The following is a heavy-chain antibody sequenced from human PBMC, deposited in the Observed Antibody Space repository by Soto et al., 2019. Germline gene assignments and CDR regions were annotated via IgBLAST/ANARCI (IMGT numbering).Heavy chain of an antibody. V-gene: IGHV4-34*01. CDR2: INHSGST. CDR1: GGSFSGYY. D-gene: IGHD6-6*01. J-gene: IGHJ4*02. Sequence: QVQLQQWGAGLLKPSETLSLTCAVYGGSFSGYYWSWIRQPPGKGLEWIGEINHSGSTNYNPSLKSRVTISVDTSKNQFSLKLSSMTAADTAVYYCARVPAYSSSSGVVYWGQGTLVTVSS. CDR3: ARVPAYSSSSGVVY.